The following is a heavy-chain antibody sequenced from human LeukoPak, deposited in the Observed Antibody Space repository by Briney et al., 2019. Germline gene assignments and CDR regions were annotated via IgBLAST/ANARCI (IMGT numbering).Heavy chain of an antibody. CDR1: GYTFISYQ. D-gene: IGHD6-6*01. Sequence: ASVKVSCKASGYTFISYQMHWVRRAPGQGLEWMGIINPTGGSTSHAQKFQGRVTMTRDTSTSTVYMELSSLRSEDTAVYYCARKGSSSCFDYWGQGTLVTVSS. J-gene: IGHJ4*02. V-gene: IGHV1-46*01. CDR2: INPTGGST. CDR3: ARKGSSSCFDY.